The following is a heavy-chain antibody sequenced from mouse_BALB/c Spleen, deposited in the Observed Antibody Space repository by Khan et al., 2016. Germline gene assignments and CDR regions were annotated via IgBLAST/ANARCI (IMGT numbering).Heavy chain of an antibody. CDR2: INPYNGNT. J-gene: IGHJ3*01. Sequence: EVQLQQSGPELVKPGASVNISCKASGYTFTDNNIHWVKQSHGRSLEWIGYINPYNGNTGYNQKFKSQATLTVDSSSSPAYMDLRSLTSEDSAVYYCASDCAGFAYWGQGNLVTGSA. CDR3: ASDCAGFAY. CDR1: GYTFTDNN. V-gene: IGHV1S29*02.